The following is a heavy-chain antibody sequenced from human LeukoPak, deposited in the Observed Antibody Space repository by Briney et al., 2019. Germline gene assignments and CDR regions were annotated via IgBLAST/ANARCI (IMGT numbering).Heavy chain of an antibody. CDR3: AILDYVWGSYRPDFDY. J-gene: IGHJ4*02. CDR2: ISYDGSNK. D-gene: IGHD3-16*02. Sequence: GGSLRLSCAASGFTFSSYAMHWVRQAPGKGLEWVAVISYDGSNKYYTDSVKGRFTISRDNSKNTLYLQMNSLRAEDTAVYYCAILDYVWGSYRPDFDYWGQGTLVTVSS. V-gene: IGHV3-30-3*01. CDR1: GFTFSSYA.